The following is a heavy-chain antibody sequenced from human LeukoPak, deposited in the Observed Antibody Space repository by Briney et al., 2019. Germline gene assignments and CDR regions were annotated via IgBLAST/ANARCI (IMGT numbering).Heavy chain of an antibody. Sequence: GGSLRLSCATSGFTFSSYSMNWVRQAPGKGLEWVSSISSSSSYIYYADSVKGRFTISRDNAKNSLYLQMNSLRAEDTAVYYCARGPSGYHNTGGQGTLVTVSS. V-gene: IGHV3-21*01. J-gene: IGHJ4*02. CDR2: ISSSSSYI. CDR3: ARGPSGYHNT. CDR1: GFTFSSYS. D-gene: IGHD5-12*01.